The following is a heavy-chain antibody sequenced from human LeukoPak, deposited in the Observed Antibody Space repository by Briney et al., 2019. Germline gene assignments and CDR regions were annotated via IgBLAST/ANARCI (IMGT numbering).Heavy chain of an antibody. V-gene: IGHV4-59*01. CDR3: ARYPGLRNYFDY. CDR1: GGSTSGYY. J-gene: IGHJ4*02. D-gene: IGHD1-14*01. CDR2: IYDSGST. Sequence: PSETLSLTCTVSGGSTSGYYWTWIRRPPGKGLEGIGYIYDSGSTNYNPTLKSRVTISVDTSKNQFSLKLSSVTAADTAVYYCARYPGLRNYFDYWGQGTLGTVSS.